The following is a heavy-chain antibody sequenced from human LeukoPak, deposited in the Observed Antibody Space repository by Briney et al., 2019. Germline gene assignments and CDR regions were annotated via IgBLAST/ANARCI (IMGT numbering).Heavy chain of an antibody. V-gene: IGHV1-18*01. D-gene: IGHD5-18*01. CDR2: IHIYRGNT. CDR1: GYSSTNYG. J-gene: IGHJ4*02. Sequence: ASVKVSCKASGYSSTNYGISWVRQAPGQGLEWMGWIHIYRGNTNYAQKFQGRVTMTRDTSTSTVYMELSSLRSEDTAVYYCAREIGPRQLHLWGSAFDYWGQGTLVTVSS. CDR3: AREIGPRQLHLWGSAFDY.